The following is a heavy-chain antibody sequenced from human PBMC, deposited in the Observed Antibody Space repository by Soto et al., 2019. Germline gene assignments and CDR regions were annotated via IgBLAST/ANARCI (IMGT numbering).Heavy chain of an antibody. CDR2: IYPGDYDI. D-gene: IGHD3-22*01. CDR3: ARTSHYDSSGYYDAFDV. Sequence: GASLKISWKGSGYSFTNYWIGWVRQIPGKGLEWMRIIYPGDYDIRFSPSFQGQVTISADKSINTAYLQWSSLMASDTAMYYCARTSHYDSSGYYDAFDVWGQGTMVTVSS. J-gene: IGHJ3*01. CDR1: GYSFTNYW. V-gene: IGHV5-51*01.